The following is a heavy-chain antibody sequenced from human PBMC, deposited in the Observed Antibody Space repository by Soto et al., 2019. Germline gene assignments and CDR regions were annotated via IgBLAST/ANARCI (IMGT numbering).Heavy chain of an antibody. J-gene: IGHJ4*02. CDR2: ISAYNGNT. V-gene: IGHV1-18*01. CDR3: LRDLHDDYGRTSTYY. CDR1: GYTFTSYG. D-gene: IGHD4-17*01. Sequence: QVQLVQSGAEVKKPGASVKVSCKASGYTFTSYGISWVRQAPGQGLEWMGWISAYNGNTNYAQMLQGRVTMTTDTSTSTAYMELRSLRSDDTAMYCRLRDLHDDYGRTSTYYWGQGTLVTVSS.